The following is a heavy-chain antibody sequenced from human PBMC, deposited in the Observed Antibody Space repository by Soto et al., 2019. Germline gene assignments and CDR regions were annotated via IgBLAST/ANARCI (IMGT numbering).Heavy chain of an antibody. CDR3: AREGIAARKDAFDI. Sequence: QVQLVQAGAEVKKPGDSAKISCKAPGYTFTRYAMHWVRQAPGQRLEWMGWINAGNGNTKYSQKFQGRVTITRDTSARTGYMELSSLRSEDTAVYYCAREGIAARKDAFDIWGQGTMVTVSS. V-gene: IGHV1-3*01. CDR1: GYTFTRYA. D-gene: IGHD6-6*01. CDR2: INAGNGNT. J-gene: IGHJ3*02.